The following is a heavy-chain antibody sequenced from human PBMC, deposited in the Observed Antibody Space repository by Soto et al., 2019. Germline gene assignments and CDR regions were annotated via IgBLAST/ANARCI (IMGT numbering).Heavy chain of an antibody. CDR3: ARPIVAEEYYYYYGMDV. V-gene: IGHV3-30-3*01. Sequence: GGSLRLSCAASGFTFSSYAMHWVRQAPGKGLEWVAVISYDGSNKYYADSVKGRFTISRDNSKNTLYLQMNSLRAEDTAVYYCARPIVAEEYYYYYGMDVWGQGTTVTVSS. CDR1: GFTFSSYA. D-gene: IGHD5-12*01. CDR2: ISYDGSNK. J-gene: IGHJ6*02.